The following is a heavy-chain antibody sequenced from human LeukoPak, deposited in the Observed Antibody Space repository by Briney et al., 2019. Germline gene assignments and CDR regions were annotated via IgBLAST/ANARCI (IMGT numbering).Heavy chain of an antibody. CDR2: ISGSGGST. CDR1: GFTFSNYA. V-gene: IGHV3-23*01. J-gene: IGHJ4*02. Sequence: GGSLRLSCAASGFTFSNYAMSWVRQAPGKGLDWVSAISGSGGSTYYADSVKGRFTISRDNSKNTLYLQMNSLRAEDTAVYYCARDLVGGRDDSSGYYYGYFDYWGQGTLVTVSS. D-gene: IGHD3-22*01. CDR3: ARDLVGGRDDSSGYYYGYFDY.